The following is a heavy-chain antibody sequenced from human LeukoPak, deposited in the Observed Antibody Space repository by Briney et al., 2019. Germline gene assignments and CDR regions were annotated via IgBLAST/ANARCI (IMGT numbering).Heavy chain of an antibody. CDR2: IIPFLGIA. D-gene: IGHD4-17*01. Sequence: SLKVSCKASGGTFSSYAISWVRQAPGQGLEWMGRIIPFLGIANYAQTFQGRVTTTADKSTSTAYMELSSLRSEDTAVYYCASGTTVTTYYYFGMDVWGQGTTVTVAS. V-gene: IGHV1-69*04. CDR1: GGTFSSYA. CDR3: ASGTTVTTYYYFGMDV. J-gene: IGHJ6*02.